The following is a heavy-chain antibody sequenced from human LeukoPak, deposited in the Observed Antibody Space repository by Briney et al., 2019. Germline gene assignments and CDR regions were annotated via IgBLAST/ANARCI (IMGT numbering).Heavy chain of an antibody. D-gene: IGHD6-19*01. Sequence: GGSLRLSCAASGFTFSSYGMHWVRQAPGKGLEWVAFIRYDGNNKYYADSVKGRFTISRDNSKNTLYLQMNSLRAEDTAVYYCAKGGAVARKGAFDIWGQGTMVTVSS. V-gene: IGHV3-30*02. CDR1: GFTFSSYG. J-gene: IGHJ3*02. CDR3: AKGGAVARKGAFDI. CDR2: IRYDGNNK.